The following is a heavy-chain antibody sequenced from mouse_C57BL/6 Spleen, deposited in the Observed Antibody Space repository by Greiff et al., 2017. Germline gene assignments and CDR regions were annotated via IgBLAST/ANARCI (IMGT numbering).Heavy chain of an antibody. J-gene: IGHJ3*01. CDR3: ASSGVYDYDVGWFAY. D-gene: IGHD2-4*01. CDR1: GYTFTSYW. CDR2: IDPSDSET. Sequence: QVQLQQPGAELVRPGSSVKLSCKASGYTFTSYWMHWVKQRPIQGLEWIGNIDPSDSETHYNQKFKDKATLTVDKSSSTAYMQLSSLTSEDSAVYYCASSGVYDYDVGWFAYWGQGTLVTVSA. V-gene: IGHV1-52*01.